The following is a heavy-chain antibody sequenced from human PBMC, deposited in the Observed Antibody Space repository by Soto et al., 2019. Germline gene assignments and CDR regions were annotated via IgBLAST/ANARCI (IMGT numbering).Heavy chain of an antibody. CDR3: ARAISGTSN. D-gene: IGHD1-26*01. CDR2: IYYTGST. J-gene: IGHJ4*02. CDR1: GGSISTYY. V-gene: IGHV4-59*01. Sequence: SETLSLTCTVSGGSISTYYWSWIRQPPGKGLEWIGYIYYTGSTNYNPSLKSRVTISVDTSRSQFSLKLSSVTAADTAVYYCARAISGTSNWGQGTLVTVSS.